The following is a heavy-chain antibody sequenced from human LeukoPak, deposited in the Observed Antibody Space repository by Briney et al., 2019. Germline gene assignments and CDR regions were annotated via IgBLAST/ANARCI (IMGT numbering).Heavy chain of an antibody. CDR3: ARGSGYSGYDGTFDY. J-gene: IGHJ4*02. V-gene: IGHV1-2*02. Sequence: GASVKVSCKASGYTFTGYYMHWVRQAPGQGLEWMGWINPNSGGTNYAQKFQGRVTMTRDTSVSTAYMELSRPRSDDTAVYYCARGSGYSGYDGTFDYWGQGTLVTVSS. CDR2: INPNSGGT. D-gene: IGHD5-12*01. CDR1: GYTFTGYY.